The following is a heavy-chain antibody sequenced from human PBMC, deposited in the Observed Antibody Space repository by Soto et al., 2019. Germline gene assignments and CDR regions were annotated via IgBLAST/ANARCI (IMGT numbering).Heavy chain of an antibody. V-gene: IGHV3-23*01. CDR3: ARSQDYGSSYYYGMDV. CDR2: ISGSGGST. CDR1: GFTFSSYA. Sequence: VGSLRLSCAASGFTFSSYAMSWVRQAPGKGLEWVSAISGSGGSTYYADSVKGRFTISRDNAKNSLYLQMNSLRAEDTAVYYCARSQDYGSSYYYGMDVWGQGTTVTVSS. J-gene: IGHJ6*02. D-gene: IGHD4-17*01.